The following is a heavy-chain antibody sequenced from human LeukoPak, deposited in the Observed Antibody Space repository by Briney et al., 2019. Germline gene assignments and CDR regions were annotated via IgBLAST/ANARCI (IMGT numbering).Heavy chain of an antibody. J-gene: IGHJ4*02. CDR2: ISGSGGST. CDR1: GFTFSSYA. CDR3: AKASNYGSGSYYPRGVDY. V-gene: IGHV3-23*01. D-gene: IGHD3-10*01. Sequence: GGSLRLSCAASGFTFSSYAMSWVRQAPGKGLEWVSAISGSGGSTYYADSVKGRFTISRDNYKNTLYLQMNSLRAEDTAVYYCAKASNYGSGSYYPRGVDYWGQGTLVTVSS.